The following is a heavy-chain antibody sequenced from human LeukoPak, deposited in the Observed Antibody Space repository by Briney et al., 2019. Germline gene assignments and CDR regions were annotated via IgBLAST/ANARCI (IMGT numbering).Heavy chain of an antibody. CDR3: ARSRIVATPLGYFDY. V-gene: IGHV1-69*06. J-gene: IGHJ4*02. D-gene: IGHD5-12*01. CDR1: GGTFSSYA. CDR2: IIPIFGTA. Sequence: SVKVSCKASGGTFSSYAISWVRQAPGQGLEWMGGIIPIFGTANYAQKFQGRVTITADKSTSTAYVELSSLRSEDTAVYYCARSRIVATPLGYFDYWGQGTLVTVSS.